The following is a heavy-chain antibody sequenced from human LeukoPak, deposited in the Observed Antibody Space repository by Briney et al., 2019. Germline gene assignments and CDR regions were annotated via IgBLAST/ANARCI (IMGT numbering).Heavy chain of an antibody. CDR3: ARLVVAASHDAFDI. Sequence: PSETLSLTCAVYGGSFSGYYWSWIRQPPGKGLEWIGEINHSGSTNYNPSLKSRVTISVDTSKNQFSLKLSSVTAADTAAYYCARLVVAASHDAFDIWGQGTMVTVSS. J-gene: IGHJ3*02. CDR1: GGSFSGYY. D-gene: IGHD2-15*01. CDR2: INHSGST. V-gene: IGHV4-34*01.